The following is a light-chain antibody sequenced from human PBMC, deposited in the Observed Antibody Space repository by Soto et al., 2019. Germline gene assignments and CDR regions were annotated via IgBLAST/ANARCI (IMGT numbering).Light chain of an antibody. CDR2: EVT. CDR3: SSYTNINTRACV. CDR1: SGDIGSYNR. J-gene: IGLJ1*01. V-gene: IGLV2-14*01. Sequence: QSALTQPASVSGSPGQSITISCTGTSGDIGSYNRVSWYQQHPGKAPKLIIYEVTDRPSGVSNRFSGSKSGNTASLTISGIQAEYEAEYYCSSYTNINTRACVFGTGTKV.